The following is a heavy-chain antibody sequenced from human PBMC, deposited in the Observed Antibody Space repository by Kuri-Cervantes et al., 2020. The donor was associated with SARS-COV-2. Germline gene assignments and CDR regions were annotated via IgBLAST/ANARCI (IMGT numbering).Heavy chain of an antibody. V-gene: IGHV4-34*01. CDR2: INHSGST. CDR1: GGSFSGYY. J-gene: IGHJ4*02. CDR3: ARGRNLGDFDY. Sequence: ESLKISCAVYGGSFSGYYWSWIRQPPGKGLEWIGEINHSGSTNYNPSLKSRVTISVDTSKNQFSLKLSSVTAADTAVYYCARGRNLGDFDYWGQGTLVTVSS. D-gene: IGHD1-14*01.